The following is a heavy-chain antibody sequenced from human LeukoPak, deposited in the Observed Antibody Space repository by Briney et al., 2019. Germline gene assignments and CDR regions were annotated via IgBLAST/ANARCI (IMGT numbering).Heavy chain of an antibody. CDR1: GGSFSGYY. D-gene: IGHD2-2*01. CDR2: INHSGST. J-gene: IGHJ3*02. V-gene: IGHV4-34*01. Sequence: SETLPLTCAVYGGSFSGYYWSWIRQPPGKGLEWIGEINHSGSTNYNPSLKSRVTISVDTSKNQFSLKLSSVTAADTAVYYCARVSWVSCSSTSCLDAFDIWGQGTMVTVSS. CDR3: ARVSWVSCSSTSCLDAFDI.